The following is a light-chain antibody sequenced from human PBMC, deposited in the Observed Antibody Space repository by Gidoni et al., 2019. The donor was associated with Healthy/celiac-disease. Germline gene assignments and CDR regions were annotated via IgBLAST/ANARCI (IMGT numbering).Light chain of an antibody. CDR2: LGS. CDR3: MQALQTPPLMYT. V-gene: IGKV2-28*01. Sequence: DIVMTQSPLSLPVTPGEPASISCRSSQSLLHSNGYNYLDWYLQKPGQSPQLLIYLGSNRASGVPDRFSGSGSGTDFTLKISRVEAEDVGVYYCMQALQTPPLMYTFXQXTKLEIK. J-gene: IGKJ2*01. CDR1: QSLLHSNGYNY.